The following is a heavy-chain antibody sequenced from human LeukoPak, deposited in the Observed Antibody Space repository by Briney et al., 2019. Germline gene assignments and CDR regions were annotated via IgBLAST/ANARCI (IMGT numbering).Heavy chain of an antibody. D-gene: IGHD1-26*01. CDR3: ARDRSGGLLALDY. CDR2: ISSSSSYI. J-gene: IGHJ4*02. V-gene: IGHV3-21*01. CDR1: GFTFSSYS. Sequence: KTGGSLRLSCAASGFTFSSYSMNWVRQAPGKGLEWVSSISSSSSYIYYADSVKGRFTISRDNAKNSLYLQMNSLRAEDTAVYYCARDRSGGLLALDYWGQGTLVTVSS.